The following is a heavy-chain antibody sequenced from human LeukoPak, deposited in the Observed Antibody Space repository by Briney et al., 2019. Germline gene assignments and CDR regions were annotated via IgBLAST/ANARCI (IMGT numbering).Heavy chain of an antibody. CDR2: IYHSGST. V-gene: IGHV4-30-2*01. D-gene: IGHD3-22*01. Sequence: PSETLSLTCTVSGGSISSGGYYWSWIRQPPGKGLEWIGYIYHSGSTYYNPSLKSRVTILVDRSKNQFSLKLSSVTAADTAVYYCARAGYYDSSGYYYLPDYWGQGTLVTVSS. CDR3: ARAGYYDSSGYYYLPDY. CDR1: GGSISSGGYY. J-gene: IGHJ4*02.